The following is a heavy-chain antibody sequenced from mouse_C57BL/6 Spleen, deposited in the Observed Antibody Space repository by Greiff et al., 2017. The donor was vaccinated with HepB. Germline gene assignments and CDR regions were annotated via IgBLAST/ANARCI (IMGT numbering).Heavy chain of an antibody. D-gene: IGHD1-1*01. Sequence: VQLQESGAELVRPGASVTLSCKASGYTFTDYEMHWVKQTPVHGLEWIGAIDPETGGTAYNQKFKGKAILTADKSSSTAYMELRSLTSEDSAVYYCTRPVVGGGYFDYWGQGTTLTVSS. CDR1: GYTFTDYE. V-gene: IGHV1-15*01. CDR3: TRPVVGGGYFDY. J-gene: IGHJ2*01. CDR2: IDPETGGT.